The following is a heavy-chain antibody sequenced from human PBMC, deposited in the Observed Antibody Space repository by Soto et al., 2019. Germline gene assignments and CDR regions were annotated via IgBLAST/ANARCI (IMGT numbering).Heavy chain of an antibody. CDR2: IYYSGST. CDR3: ARRVRWLQFLDY. D-gene: IGHD5-12*01. CDR1: GGSISSSSYY. Sequence: SETLSLTCTVSGGSISSSSYYWGWIRQPPGKGLEWIGSIYYSGSTYYNPSLKSRVTISVDTSKNQFSLKLSSVTAADTTVYYCARRVRWLQFLDYWGQGTLVTVSS. V-gene: IGHV4-39*01. J-gene: IGHJ4*02.